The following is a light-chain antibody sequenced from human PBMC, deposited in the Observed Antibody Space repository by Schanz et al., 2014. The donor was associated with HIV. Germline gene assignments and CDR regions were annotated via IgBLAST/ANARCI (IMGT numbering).Light chain of an antibody. CDR2: DVN. CDR3: SSYTSSSTWV. V-gene: IGLV2-14*03. J-gene: IGLJ3*02. CDR1: SSDVGAYNY. Sequence: QSALTQPAPVSGSPGQSITISCTGTSSDVGAYNYVSWYQQHPGKAPKLMIFDVNSRPSGVSDRFSGSKSGNTASLTISGLQAEDEADYYCSSYTSSSTWVFGGGTKLTVL.